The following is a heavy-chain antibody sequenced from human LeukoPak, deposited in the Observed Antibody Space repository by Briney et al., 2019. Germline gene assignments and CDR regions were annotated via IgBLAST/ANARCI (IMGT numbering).Heavy chain of an antibody. CDR3: ARDYCGGDCYFPNYYFDY. CDR2: ISYDGSNK. J-gene: IGHJ4*02. CDR1: GFTFSSYA. Sequence: AGGSLRLSCAASGFTFSSYAMHWVRQAPGKGLEWVAVISYDGSNKYYADSVKGRFTISRDNSENTLYLQMNSLRAEDTAVYYCARDYCGGDCYFPNYYFDYWGQGTLVTVSS. V-gene: IGHV3-30-3*01. D-gene: IGHD2-21*02.